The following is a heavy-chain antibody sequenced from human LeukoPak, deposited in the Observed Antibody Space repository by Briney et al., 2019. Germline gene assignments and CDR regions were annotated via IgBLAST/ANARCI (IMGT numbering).Heavy chain of an antibody. CDR1: GGSISSYY. J-gene: IGHJ5*02. CDR2: IYTSGST. V-gene: IGHV4-4*07. CDR3: AREGPSRWFDP. Sequence: SETLPLTCTVSGGSISSYYWSWIRQPAGNGLEWIGRIYTSGSTKYNPSLKSRVTMSVDTSKNQFSLKLSSVTAADTAVYYCAREGPSRWFDPWGQGTLVTVSS.